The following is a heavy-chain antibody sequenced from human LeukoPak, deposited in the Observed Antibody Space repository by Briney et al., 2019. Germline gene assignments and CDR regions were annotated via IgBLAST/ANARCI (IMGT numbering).Heavy chain of an antibody. CDR3: ARHRSYYFDY. V-gene: IGHV4-39*01. CDR2: IFYGGNT. Sequence: PSETLSLTCTVSGGSISSYYWGWLRQPPGKGLEWIGSIFYGGNTSYNPSLKSRVTISVDTSKNQFSLKVDSVTAADTAVFYCARHRSYYFDYWGQGMLVTVSS. D-gene: IGHD3-10*01. CDR1: GGSISSYY. J-gene: IGHJ4*02.